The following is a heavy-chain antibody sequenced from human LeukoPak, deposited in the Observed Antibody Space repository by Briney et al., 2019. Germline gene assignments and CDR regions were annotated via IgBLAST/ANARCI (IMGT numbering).Heavy chain of an antibody. CDR2: IYYSGST. CDR3: ARGPSYDILTGYGY. D-gene: IGHD3-9*01. Sequence: SETLSLTCTVSGGSISSSSYYWGWIRQPPGKGLEWIGSIYYSGSTYYNPSLKSRVTISVDTSKNQFSLKLSSVTAADTAVYYCARGPSYDILTGYGYWGQGTLVTVSS. V-gene: IGHV4-39*01. J-gene: IGHJ4*02. CDR1: GGSISSSSYY.